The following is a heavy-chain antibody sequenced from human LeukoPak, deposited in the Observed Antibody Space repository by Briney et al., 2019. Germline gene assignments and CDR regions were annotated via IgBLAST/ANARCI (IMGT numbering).Heavy chain of an antibody. V-gene: IGHV3-11*05. CDR3: ARATSYYDSSGYLTY. Sequence: GGSLRLSCAASGFTFSDYYMNWIRQAPGKGLEWVSYISRTSSYTNYADSVKGRFTISRDNAKNSLYLQMNSLRAEDTAVYYCARATSYYDSSGYLTYWGQGALVTVSS. J-gene: IGHJ4*02. CDR1: GFTFSDYY. CDR2: ISRTSSYT. D-gene: IGHD3-22*01.